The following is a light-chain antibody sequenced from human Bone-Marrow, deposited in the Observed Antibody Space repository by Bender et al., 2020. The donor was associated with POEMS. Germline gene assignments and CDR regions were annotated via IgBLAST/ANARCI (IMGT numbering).Light chain of an antibody. CDR1: PLPKRY. CDR2: KNK. J-gene: IGLJ2*01. CDR3: QSTDINMSSVV. V-gene: IGLV3-25*03. Sequence: SYELTQSPSLSVSPGQTARITCSGDPLPKRYVYWYQQKTGQAPVMVIYKNKERPSGIPERFSGSTSGTQVTLTISGVQAEDEADYYCQSTDINMSSVVFGGGTRVTVL.